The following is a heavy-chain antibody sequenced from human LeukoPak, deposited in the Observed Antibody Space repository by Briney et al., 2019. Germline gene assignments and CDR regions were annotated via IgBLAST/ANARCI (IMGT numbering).Heavy chain of an antibody. V-gene: IGHV5-51*01. CDR1: GYSFTSYW. Sequence: GESLKISCKGSGYSFTSYWIGWVRQMPEKGLEWMGIIYPGDSGPRYSPSFQGQVTISADKSISTAYLQWSSLKASDTAMYYCARRAYCGGDCYPYYFDYWGQGTLVTVSS. D-gene: IGHD2-21*02. CDR3: ARRAYCGGDCYPYYFDY. CDR2: IYPGDSGP. J-gene: IGHJ4*02.